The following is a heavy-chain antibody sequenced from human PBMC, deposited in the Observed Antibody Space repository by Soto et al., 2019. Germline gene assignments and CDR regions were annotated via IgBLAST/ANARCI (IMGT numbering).Heavy chain of an antibody. D-gene: IGHD6-13*01. V-gene: IGHV3-21*01. Sequence: GGSLRLSCAASGFTFRSFTMNWVRQAPGKGLEWVSTISSNSAYIYYTDALRGRFTISRDNARNSLHLQMNSLRAEDTAVYYCTRDASRDSSARGWFDPWGPGTLVTVSS. J-gene: IGHJ5*02. CDR3: TRDASRDSSARGWFDP. CDR1: GFTFRSFT. CDR2: ISSNSAYI.